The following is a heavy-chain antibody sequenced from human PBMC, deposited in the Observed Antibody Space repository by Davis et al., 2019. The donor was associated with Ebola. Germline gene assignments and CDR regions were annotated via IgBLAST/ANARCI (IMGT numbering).Heavy chain of an antibody. Sequence: SETLSLTCTVSGGSVSSGGYYWNWIRQPPGKGLEWIGYIYYSRSTYYNPSLKSRVTISVDTSKNQFSLKLSSVTAADTAVYYCARDGGNKYYFDYWGQGTLVTVSS. CDR1: GGSVSSGGYY. V-gene: IGHV4-61*08. CDR3: ARDGGNKYYFDY. CDR2: IYYSRST. J-gene: IGHJ4*02. D-gene: IGHD1/OR15-1a*01.